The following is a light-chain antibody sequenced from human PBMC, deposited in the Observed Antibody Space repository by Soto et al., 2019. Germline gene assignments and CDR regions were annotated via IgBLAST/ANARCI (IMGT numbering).Light chain of an antibody. J-gene: IGKJ2*01. Sequence: EIVMTQSPATLSVSPGERATLSCRASQSVSSNFAWYQQKPGQAPRLLIHGAFTRATGIPARFSGSGSGTEFTLNRSSIQYEDFAVYYCQQYYNWPPYTFGQGTKLEIK. V-gene: IGKV3-15*01. CDR3: QQYYNWPPYT. CDR2: GAF. CDR1: QSVSSN.